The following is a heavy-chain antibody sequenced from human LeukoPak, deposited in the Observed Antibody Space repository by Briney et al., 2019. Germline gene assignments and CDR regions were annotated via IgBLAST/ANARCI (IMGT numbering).Heavy chain of an antibody. J-gene: IGHJ4*02. V-gene: IGHV1-18*01. CDR3: ARDHGGYCSSINCYVPDFDY. D-gene: IGHD2-2*01. Sequence: ASVKVSCKASGYTFTSYGINWVRQAPGQGLEGMGWISAYNGNTNYAQKLQGRVTMTTETSTSTAYMELRSLRSDDTAVYYCARDHGGYCSSINCYVPDFDYWGQGTLVTVSS. CDR1: GYTFTSYG. CDR2: ISAYNGNT.